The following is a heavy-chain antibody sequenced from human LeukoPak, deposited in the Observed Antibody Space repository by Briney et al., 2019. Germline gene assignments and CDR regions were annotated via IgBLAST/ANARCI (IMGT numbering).Heavy chain of an antibody. J-gene: IGHJ5*02. CDR2: INHSGST. CDR1: GGSFSGYY. CDR3: ARGIAAAAVIRSWFDP. V-gene: IGHV4-34*01. Sequence: PSETLSLNCAVYGGSFSGYYWSWIRQPPGKGLEWIGEINHSGSTNYNPSLKSRVTISVDTSKNQFSLKLSSVTAADTAVYYCARGIAAAAVIRSWFDPWGQGTLVTVSS. D-gene: IGHD6-13*01.